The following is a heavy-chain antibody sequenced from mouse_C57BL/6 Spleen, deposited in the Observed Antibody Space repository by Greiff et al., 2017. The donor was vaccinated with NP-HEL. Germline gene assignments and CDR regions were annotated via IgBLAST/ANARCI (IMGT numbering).Heavy chain of an antibody. CDR2: ISYDGSN. CDR1: GYSITSGYY. CDR3: ARDYGNYHFDV. Sequence: EVKLQESGPGLVKPSQSLSLTCSVTGYSITSGYYWNWIRQFPGNKLEWMGYISYDGSNNYNPSLKNRISITRDTSKNQFFLKLNSVTTEDTATYYCARDYGNYHFDVWGTGTTVTVSS. V-gene: IGHV3-6*01. D-gene: IGHD2-1*01. J-gene: IGHJ1*03.